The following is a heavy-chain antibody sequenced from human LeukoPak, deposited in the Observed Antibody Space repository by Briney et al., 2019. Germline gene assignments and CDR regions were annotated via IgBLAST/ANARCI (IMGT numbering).Heavy chain of an antibody. CDR3: ARVGSGSLWGAF. V-gene: IGHV4-4*02. J-gene: IGHJ3*01. CDR1: GGSISSSNW. D-gene: IGHD3-10*01. CDR2: IYHSGSA. Sequence: PSGTLSLTCAVSGGSISSSNWWSWVRQPPGKGLEWIGEIYHSGSANYNPSLKSRVTISVDTSKNQFSLKLSSVTAADTAVYYCARVGSGSLWGAFWGQGTMVTVSS.